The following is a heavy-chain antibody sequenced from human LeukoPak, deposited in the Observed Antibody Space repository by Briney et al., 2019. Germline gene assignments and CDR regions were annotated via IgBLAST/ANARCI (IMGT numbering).Heavy chain of an antibody. CDR3: ARHFKHVRSGTQHWFDP. CDR1: GGSISGFY. J-gene: IGHJ5*02. D-gene: IGHD1-14*01. Sequence: SETLSLTCTVSGGSISGFYWRWIRQPPGKGLEWIGFIYSSGSTSYNPSLRSRLTISVDTSKNYFPLRLSSVTAADTAVYYCARHFKHVRSGTQHWFDPWGQGTLVTVSS. CDR2: IYSSGST. V-gene: IGHV4-4*09.